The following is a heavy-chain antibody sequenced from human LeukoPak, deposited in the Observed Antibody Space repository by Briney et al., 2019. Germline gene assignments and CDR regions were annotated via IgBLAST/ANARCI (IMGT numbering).Heavy chain of an antibody. CDR1: GFTFSSYA. CDR3: AKAYCSSNRCYFFDY. J-gene: IGHJ4*02. Sequence: GGSLRLSCAASGFTFSSYAMSWVRQAPGKGLEWVSVISDGGGYTYYADSVKGRFTISRDNSKNTLYLQMNSLRAEDTAVYYCAKAYCSSNRCYFFDYWGQGTLVTVSS. D-gene: IGHD2-2*01. CDR2: ISDGGGYT. V-gene: IGHV3-23*01.